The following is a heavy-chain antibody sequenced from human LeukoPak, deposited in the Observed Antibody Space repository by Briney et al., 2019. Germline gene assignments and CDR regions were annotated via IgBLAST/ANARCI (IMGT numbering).Heavy chain of an antibody. CDR2: IGTAGDT. CDR1: GFTFSSYD. CDR3: ARGESSSLYYYYGMDV. Sequence: GGSLRLSCAASGFTFSSYDMHWVRHAPGKGLEWVSAIGTAGDTYYPGSVKGRFTSSRENAKNSLYLQMNSLRAGDTAVYYCARGESSSLYYYYGMDVWGQGTTVTVSS. D-gene: IGHD2-2*01. J-gene: IGHJ6*02. V-gene: IGHV3-13*01.